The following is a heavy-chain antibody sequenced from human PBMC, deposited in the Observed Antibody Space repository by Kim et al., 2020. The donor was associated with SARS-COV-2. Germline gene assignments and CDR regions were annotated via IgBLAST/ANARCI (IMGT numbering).Heavy chain of an antibody. CDR2: IKQDGSEK. D-gene: IGHD1-1*01. CDR3: ARDQRGLDGYNFYWYFDL. V-gene: IGHV3-7*01. J-gene: IGHJ2*01. Sequence: GGSLRLSCAASGFTFSSYWMSWVRQAPGKGLEWVANIKQDGSEKYYVDSVKGRFTISRDNAKNSLYLQMNSLRAEDTAVYYCARDQRGLDGYNFYWYFDLWGRGTLVTVSS. CDR1: GFTFSSYW.